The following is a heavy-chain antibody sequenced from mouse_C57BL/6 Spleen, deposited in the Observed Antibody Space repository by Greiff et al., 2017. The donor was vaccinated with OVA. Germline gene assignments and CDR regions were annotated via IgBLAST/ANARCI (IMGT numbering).Heavy chain of an antibody. CDR2: ISSGGSYT. J-gene: IGHJ4*01. CDR1: GFTFSSYG. CDR3: AGYAMDY. V-gene: IGHV5-6*01. Sequence: EVNVVESGGDLVKPGGSLKLSCAASGFTFSSYGMSWVRQTPDKRLEWVATISSGGSYTYYPDSVKGRFTISRDNAKNTLYLQMSSLKSEDTAMYYCAGYAMDYWGQGTSVTVSS.